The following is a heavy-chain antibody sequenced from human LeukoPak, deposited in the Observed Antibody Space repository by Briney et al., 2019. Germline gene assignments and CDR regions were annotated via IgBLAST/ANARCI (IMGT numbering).Heavy chain of an antibody. J-gene: IGHJ4*02. Sequence: PGGSLRLSCAASGFTFSNYAISWVRQAPGKGLEWVSTISGSGGSTHYADSVKGRFTISRDNSKNTVYLQMNNLRAEDTAVYYCAEWAWFGDLFYWGQGTLVTVSS. D-gene: IGHD3-10*01. CDR3: AEWAWFGDLFY. CDR2: ISGSGGST. CDR1: GFTFSNYA. V-gene: IGHV3-23*01.